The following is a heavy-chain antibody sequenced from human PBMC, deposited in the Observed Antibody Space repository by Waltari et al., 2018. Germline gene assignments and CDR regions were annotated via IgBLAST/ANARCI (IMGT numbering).Heavy chain of an antibody. CDR2: SNPNSGGT. CDR1: GYTFTGYY. CDR3: ARGPRITMIVVVPYGGVDY. D-gene: IGHD3-22*01. Sequence: QVQLVQSGAEVKKPGASVKVSCKASGYTFTGYYMHWVRQAPGPGLEWMGRSNPNSGGTNYAQKFQGRVTMTRDTSISTAYMELSRLRSDDTAVYYCARGPRITMIVVVPYGGVDYWGQGTLVTVSS. V-gene: IGHV1-2*06. J-gene: IGHJ4*02.